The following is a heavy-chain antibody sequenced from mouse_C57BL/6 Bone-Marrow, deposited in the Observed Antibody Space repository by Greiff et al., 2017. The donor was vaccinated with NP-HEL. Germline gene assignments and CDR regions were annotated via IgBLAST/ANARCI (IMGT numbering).Heavy chain of an antibody. CDR1: GYTFTSYW. Sequence: VQLQQPGAELVKPGASVKLSCKASGYTFTSYWMHWVKQRPGQGLEWIGMIHPNSGSTNYNEKFKSKATLTVDKSSSPAYMQLSSLTSEDSAVYYCAYGYDVGLLWYFDVWGTGTTVTVSS. V-gene: IGHV1-64*01. D-gene: IGHD2-2*01. CDR2: IHPNSGST. CDR3: AYGYDVGLLWYFDV. J-gene: IGHJ1*03.